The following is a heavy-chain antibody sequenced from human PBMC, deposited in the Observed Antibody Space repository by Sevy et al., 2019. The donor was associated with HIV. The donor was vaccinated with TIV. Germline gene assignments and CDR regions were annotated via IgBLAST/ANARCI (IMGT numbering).Heavy chain of an antibody. CDR2: ISSSSSYI. V-gene: IGHV3-21*01. J-gene: IGHJ6*02. Sequence: GGSLRLSCAASGFTFSSYSMNWVRQAPGKGLEWVSCISSSSSYIYYADSVKGRFTISRDNAKNSLYLQMNSLRAEDTAVYYCARDGECSSTSCYLFSAGMDVWGQGTTVTVSS. D-gene: IGHD2-2*01. CDR1: GFTFSSYS. CDR3: ARDGECSSTSCYLFSAGMDV.